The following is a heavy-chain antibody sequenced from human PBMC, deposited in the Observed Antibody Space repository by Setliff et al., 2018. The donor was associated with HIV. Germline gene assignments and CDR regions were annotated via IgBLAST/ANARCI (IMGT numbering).Heavy chain of an antibody. D-gene: IGHD3-10*01. V-gene: IGHV3-30*02. J-gene: IGHJ3*02. Sequence: GGSLRLSCAASGFRFSVYSMHWVRQAPGKGLEWVAFLRFDGSNKSYGDSVKGRFTISKDNSKDTLYLQMSSLRDEDTAVYYCAKVFAFGVDAFDIWGQGTVVTVSS. CDR2: LRFDGSNK. CDR3: AKVFAFGVDAFDI. CDR1: GFRFSVYS.